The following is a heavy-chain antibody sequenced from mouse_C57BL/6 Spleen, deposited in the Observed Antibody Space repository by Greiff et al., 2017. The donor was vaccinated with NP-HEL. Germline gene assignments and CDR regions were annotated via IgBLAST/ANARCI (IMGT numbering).Heavy chain of an antibody. V-gene: IGHV5-4*01. CDR2: ISDGGSYT. J-gene: IGHJ2*01. D-gene: IGHD1-1*01. CDR3: ARDDYYGSSYGDY. CDR1: GFTFSSYA. Sequence: EVQVVESGGGLVKPGGSLKLSCAASGFTFSSYAMSWVRQTPEKRLEWVATISDGGSYTYYPDNVKGRFTISRDNAKNNLYLQMSHLKSEDTAMYYCARDDYYGSSYGDYWGQGTTLTVSS.